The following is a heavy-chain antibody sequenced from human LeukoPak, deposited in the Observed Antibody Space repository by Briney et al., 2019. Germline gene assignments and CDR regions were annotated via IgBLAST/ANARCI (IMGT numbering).Heavy chain of an antibody. CDR1: GGTFSSYA. V-gene: IGHV1-18*01. CDR3: ARVNLRPIIKFFDY. CDR2: ISAYNGNT. D-gene: IGHD5-24*01. J-gene: IGHJ4*02. Sequence: GSVKVSCKTSGGTFSSYAISWVRQAPGQGLEWMGWISAYNGNTNYAQKLQGRVTLTTGTSTSTAYMELRSLRSDDTAVYYCARVNLRPIIKFFDYWGQGSLVTVSS.